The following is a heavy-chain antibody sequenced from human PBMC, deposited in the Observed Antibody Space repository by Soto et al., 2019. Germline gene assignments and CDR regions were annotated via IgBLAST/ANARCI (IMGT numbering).Heavy chain of an antibody. CDR1: GGSISSGDYY. CDR3: ARWNYFASRPLDS. V-gene: IGHV4-31*03. D-gene: IGHD3-22*01. J-gene: IGHJ4*02. CDR2: IYYSGST. Sequence: QVQLQESGPGLVKPSQTLSLTCTVSGGSISSGDYYWNWIRQHPGKGLEWIGYIYYSGSTNYNPSLKSRVTISIDTSENQFSLKLSSVTAADTAVYYCARWNYFASRPLDSWGQGTLVTVSS.